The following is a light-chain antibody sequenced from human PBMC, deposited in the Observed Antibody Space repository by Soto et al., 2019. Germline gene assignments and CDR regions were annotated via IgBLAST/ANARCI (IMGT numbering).Light chain of an antibody. J-gene: IGKJ4*01. CDR1: QTISSN. CDR2: DAS. Sequence: EIVMTQSPATLSVSPGERATLSCRANQTISSNLAWYQQKPGQAPRLLIYDASNRATGIPARFSGSGSGTEFTLTISSLQSEDFAVYYCQHRSNWPGTFGGGTNLEIK. V-gene: IGKV3-15*01. CDR3: QHRSNWPGT.